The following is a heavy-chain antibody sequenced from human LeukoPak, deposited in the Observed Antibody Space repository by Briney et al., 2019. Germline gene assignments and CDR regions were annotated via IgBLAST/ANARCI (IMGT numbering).Heavy chain of an antibody. CDR3: ASGGSYGLLDY. CDR1: GFTVSYSY. CDR2: VYSGGST. D-gene: IGHD5-18*01. V-gene: IGHV3-53*01. Sequence: GGSLRLSCAASGFTVSYSYMNWVRQAPGTGLEWVSVVYSGGSTYYADSVKGRFTISRDNSKNTVYLQMNSLRAEDTAVYFCASGGSYGLLDYWGQGTLVTVSS. J-gene: IGHJ4*02.